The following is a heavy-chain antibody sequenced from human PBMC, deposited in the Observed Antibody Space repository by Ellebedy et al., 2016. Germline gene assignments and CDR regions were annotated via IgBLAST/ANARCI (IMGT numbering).Heavy chain of an antibody. CDR1: GGSISSSNW. V-gene: IGHV4-4*02. J-gene: IGHJ4*02. D-gene: IGHD5-12*01. Sequence: SETLSLTCAVSGGSISSSNWWSWVRQPPGKGLEWSGEINHSGSTNYNPSLKSRVTISVDTSKNQFSLKLSSVTAADTAVYYCARGLAVATTHPYFDYWGQGTLVTVSS. CDR2: INHSGST. CDR3: ARGLAVATTHPYFDY.